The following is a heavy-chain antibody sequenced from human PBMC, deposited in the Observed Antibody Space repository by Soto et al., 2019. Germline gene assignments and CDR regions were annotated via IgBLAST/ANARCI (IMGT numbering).Heavy chain of an antibody. V-gene: IGHV4-59*01. CDR2: IFYNGTT. J-gene: IGHJ4*02. Sequence: PSETLSLTCSVSVVSLTSYYWSWIRQTPGKTLEWIGCIFYNGTTNYNPSLKSRVTISLDMSKNQFSLKLNSVTAEDTALYYCARGKGTHRYWGQGTLVTVSS. CDR3: ARGKGTHRY. D-gene: IGHD3-10*01. CDR1: VVSLTSYY.